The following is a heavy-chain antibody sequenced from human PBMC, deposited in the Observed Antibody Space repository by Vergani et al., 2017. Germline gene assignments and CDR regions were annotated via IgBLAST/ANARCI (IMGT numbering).Heavy chain of an antibody. J-gene: IGHJ4*02. CDR2: ISYDGSNK. CDR1: GFTFSSYG. CDR3: AKDFNLDSSGYYDY. V-gene: IGHV3-30*18. D-gene: IGHD3-22*01. Sequence: QVQLVESGGGVVQPGRSLRLSCAASGFTFSSYGMHWVRQAPGKGLEWVAVISYDGSNKYYADSVKGRFTISRDNSKNTLYLQMNSLRAEDTAVYYCAKDFNLDSSGYYDYWGQGTLVTVSS.